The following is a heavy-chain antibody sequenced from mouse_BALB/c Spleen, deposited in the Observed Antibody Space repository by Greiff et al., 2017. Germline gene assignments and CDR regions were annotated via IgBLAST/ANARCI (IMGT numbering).Heavy chain of an antibody. V-gene: IGHV5-17*02. D-gene: IGHD1-2*01. CDR3: ARTTATPYAMDY. CDR2: ISSGSSTI. J-gene: IGHJ4*01. Sequence: EVKLMESGGGLMQPGGSRKLSCAASGFTFSSFGMHWVRQAPEKGLEWVAYISSGSSTIYYADTVKGRFTISRDNPKNTLFLQMTSLRSEDTAMYYCARTTATPYAMDYWGQGTSVTVSS. CDR1: GFTFSSFG.